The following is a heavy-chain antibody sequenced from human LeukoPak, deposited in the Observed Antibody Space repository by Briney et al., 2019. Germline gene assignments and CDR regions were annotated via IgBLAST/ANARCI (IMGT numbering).Heavy chain of an antibody. CDR3: ATFPYYDFWSGYSFDY. Sequence: ASVKVSCKASGYTFTNYGISWVRQAPGKGLEWMGGFDPEDGETIYAQKFQGRVTMTEDTSTDTAYMELSSLRSEDTAVYYCATFPYYDFWSGYSFDYWGQGTLVTVSS. CDR1: GYTFTNYG. J-gene: IGHJ4*02. CDR2: FDPEDGET. V-gene: IGHV1-24*01. D-gene: IGHD3-3*01.